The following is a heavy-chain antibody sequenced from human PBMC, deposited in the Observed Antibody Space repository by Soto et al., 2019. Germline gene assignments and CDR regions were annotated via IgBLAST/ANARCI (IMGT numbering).Heavy chain of an antibody. J-gene: IGHJ6*02. D-gene: IGHD1-26*01. CDR2: IGTAGDT. V-gene: IGHV3-13*01. CDR1: GFTFSSYD. Sequence: LRLSCAASGFTFSSYDMHWVRQATGKGLEWVSAIGTAGDTYYPGSVKGRFTISRENAKNSLYLQMNSLRAEDTAVYYCARSVYSSDYYYGMDVWGQGTTVTVSS. CDR3: ARSVYSSDYYYGMDV.